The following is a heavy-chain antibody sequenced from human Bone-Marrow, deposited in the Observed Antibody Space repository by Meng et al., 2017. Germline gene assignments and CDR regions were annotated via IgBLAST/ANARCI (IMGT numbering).Heavy chain of an antibody. CDR3: ARDIYCSSTSCYPFDY. V-gene: IGHV3-48*03. CDR1: GFTFSSYE. D-gene: IGHD2-2*01. J-gene: IGHJ4*02. CDR2: ISSSGSTI. Sequence: GESLKISCAASGFTFSSYEMNWVRQAPGKGLEWVSYISSSGSTIYYADSVKGRFTISRDNSKNTLYLQMNSLRAEDTAVYYCARDIYCSSTSCYPFDYWGQGTLVTVSS.